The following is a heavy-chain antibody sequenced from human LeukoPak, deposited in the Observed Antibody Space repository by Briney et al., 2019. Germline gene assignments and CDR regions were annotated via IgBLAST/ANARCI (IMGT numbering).Heavy chain of an antibody. J-gene: IGHJ6*03. CDR2: INGTAINT. Sequence: PGGSLRLSCAASGFTIMNSAMNWVRQAPGKGLEWVSAINGTAINTDYADSVKGRFTISRDSSKNTLYLQMNSLGAEDTAVYFCLTRSLIAVSGNSYMDVWGKGTTVSVSS. CDR1: GFTIMNSA. D-gene: IGHD6-19*01. V-gene: IGHV3-23*01. CDR3: LTRSLIAVSGNSYMDV.